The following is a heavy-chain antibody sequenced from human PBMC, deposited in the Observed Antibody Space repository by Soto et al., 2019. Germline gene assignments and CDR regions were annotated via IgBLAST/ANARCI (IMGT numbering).Heavy chain of an antibody. CDR2: ISYDGSNK. J-gene: IGHJ4*02. D-gene: IGHD3-10*01. Sequence: QVQLVESGGGVVQPGRSLRLSCAASGFTFSSYAMHWVRQAPGKGLEWVAVISYDGSNKYYADSVKGRFTISRDNSKNTLYLQMNSLRAEDTAVYCCARSGLLWFGELFKYYFDYWGQGTLVTVSS. CDR1: GFTFSSYA. CDR3: ARSGLLWFGELFKYYFDY. V-gene: IGHV3-30-3*01.